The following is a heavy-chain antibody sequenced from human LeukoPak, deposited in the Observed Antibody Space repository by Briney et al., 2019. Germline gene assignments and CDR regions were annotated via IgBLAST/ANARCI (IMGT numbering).Heavy chain of an antibody. CDR2: ISSSSSTI. CDR3: ARGSVSGYGRVFDY. Sequence: GGSLRLSCAASGVTFSAYTMNWVRQAPGQGLEWVSYISSSSSTIYYADSVKGRFTISRDNAKNSLYLEMNSLRDEDTAVYYCARGSVSGYGRVFDYWGQGTLVTVSS. D-gene: IGHD5-12*01. CDR1: GVTFSAYT. V-gene: IGHV3-48*02. J-gene: IGHJ4*02.